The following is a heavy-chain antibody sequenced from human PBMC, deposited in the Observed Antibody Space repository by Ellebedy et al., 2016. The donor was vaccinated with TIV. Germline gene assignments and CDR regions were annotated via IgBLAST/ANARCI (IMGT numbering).Heavy chain of an antibody. CDR2: IWYDGSNK. CDR3: AKDTIAVAGYYFDY. V-gene: IGHV3-33*06. J-gene: IGHJ4*02. D-gene: IGHD6-19*01. Sequence: GESLKISCAASGFTFSSYGMHWVRQAPGKGLEWVAVIWYDGSNKYYADSVKGRFTISRDNSKNTLYLQMNSLRAEDTAVYYCAKDTIAVAGYYFDYWGQGTLVTVSS. CDR1: GFTFSSYG.